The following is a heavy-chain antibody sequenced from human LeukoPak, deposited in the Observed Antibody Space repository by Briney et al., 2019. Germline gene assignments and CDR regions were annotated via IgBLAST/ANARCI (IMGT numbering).Heavy chain of an antibody. Sequence: SETLSLTCTVSGGSISSSSYYWGWIRQPPGKGLECIGSIYYSGSTYYNPSLKSRVTISVDTSKNQFSLKLSSVTAADTAVYYCARLVPEWELREFSERDWFDPWGQGTLVTVSS. CDR2: IYYSGST. J-gene: IGHJ5*02. V-gene: IGHV4-39*01. D-gene: IGHD1-26*01. CDR1: GGSISSSSYY. CDR3: ARLVPEWELREFSERDWFDP.